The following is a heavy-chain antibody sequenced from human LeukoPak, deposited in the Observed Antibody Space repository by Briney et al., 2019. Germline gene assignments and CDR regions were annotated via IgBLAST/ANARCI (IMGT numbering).Heavy chain of an antibody. J-gene: IGHJ2*01. CDR3: AKGKDTLNPYWYFDV. D-gene: IGHD2-15*01. CDR1: GFTFDDYA. CDR2: INWSGVST. Sequence: GGSLRLSCAASGFTFDDYAMSWVRQAPGKGLEWVSGINWSGVSTGSADSVKGRFTISRDNTKNSLFLQMNSLRAEDTAFYYCAKGKDTLNPYWYFDVWGRGTLVTVAS. V-gene: IGHV3-20*04.